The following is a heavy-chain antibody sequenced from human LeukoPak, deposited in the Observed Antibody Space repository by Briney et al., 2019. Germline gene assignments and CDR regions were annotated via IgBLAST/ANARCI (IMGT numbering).Heavy chain of an antibody. Sequence: PSETLSLTCTVYGGSFSGYYWSWIRQPPGKGLEWIGEINHSRSTYYSPSLKSRVTISVDTSKNQCSLKLRSVTAADTAMYYCARVQAEVGPGHWGQGTLVTVS. J-gene: IGHJ4*02. CDR2: INHSRST. CDR1: GGSFSGYY. CDR3: ARVQAEVGPGH. D-gene: IGHD1-26*01. V-gene: IGHV4-34*01.